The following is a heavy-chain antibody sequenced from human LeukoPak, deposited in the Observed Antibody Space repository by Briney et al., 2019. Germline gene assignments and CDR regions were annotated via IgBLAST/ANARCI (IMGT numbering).Heavy chain of an antibody. Sequence: SETLSLTCTVSGGSISSYYWSWIRQAPGKGLEWIGYIYYSGSTNYNPSLKSRVTISVDTSKNQFSLKLSSVTAADTAVYYCARDKQWRGTFDPWGQGTLVTVSS. CDR3: ARDKQWRGTFDP. D-gene: IGHD6-19*01. CDR1: GGSISSYY. J-gene: IGHJ5*02. V-gene: IGHV4-59*01. CDR2: IYYSGST.